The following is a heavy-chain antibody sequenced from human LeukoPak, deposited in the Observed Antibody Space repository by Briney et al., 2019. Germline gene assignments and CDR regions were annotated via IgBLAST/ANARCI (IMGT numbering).Heavy chain of an antibody. CDR3: ARKSGDLDY. V-gene: IGHV3-48*03. Sequence: GXXLRLSCAASGFTFSNYEMTWVRQAPGKGLEWVSYISVSASPMYYADSVKGRFTISRGNAKNSLYLQMNSLRAEDTAVYYCARKSGDLDYWGQGTLVTVSS. D-gene: IGHD3-10*01. CDR2: ISVSASPM. CDR1: GFTFSNYE. J-gene: IGHJ4*02.